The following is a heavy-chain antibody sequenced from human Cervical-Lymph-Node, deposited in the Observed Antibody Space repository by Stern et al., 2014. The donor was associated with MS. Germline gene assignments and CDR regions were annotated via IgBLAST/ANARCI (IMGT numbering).Heavy chain of an antibody. D-gene: IGHD1-1*01. CDR3: GVAGNY. Sequence: EVQLVESGGDLVQPGGSLRLSCAGSGFTFSSYAMNWVRQAPGKGLEWVSGIDNNGLNTSYADSVKGRFTISRDTSTHTLYLQMSSLRADDTAVYYCGVAGNYWGQGTLVTVSS. J-gene: IGHJ4*02. V-gene: IGHV3-23*05. CDR2: IDNNGLNT. CDR1: GFTFSSYA.